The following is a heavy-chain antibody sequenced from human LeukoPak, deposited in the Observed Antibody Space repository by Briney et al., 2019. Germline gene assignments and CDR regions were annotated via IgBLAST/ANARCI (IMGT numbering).Heavy chain of an antibody. CDR2: IISSSSYI. V-gene: IGHV3-21*01. J-gene: IGHJ4*02. CDR1: GFTFSSYS. Sequence: GGSLRLSCAASGFTFSSYSMNWVRQAPGKGLEWVSSIISSSSYIYYADSVKGRFTISRDNAKNSLYLQMNSLRAEDTAVYYCAREWSGHSSGGGWGQGTLVTVSS. CDR3: AREWSGHSSGGG. D-gene: IGHD6-25*01.